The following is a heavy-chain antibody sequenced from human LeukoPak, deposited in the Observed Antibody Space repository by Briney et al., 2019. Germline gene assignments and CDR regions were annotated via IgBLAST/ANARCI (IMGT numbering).Heavy chain of an antibody. CDR2: VDGGGGGT. Sequence: GGSLRLSCAASGFTLSSYAMTWVRQAPGRGLEWVSSVDGGGGGTYYADSVKGRFTISRDNSKNTLYLQMNSLRAEDTAVYYCARSTLWFGADYWGQGTLVTVSS. CDR3: ARSTLWFGADY. V-gene: IGHV3-23*01. CDR1: GFTLSSYA. J-gene: IGHJ4*02. D-gene: IGHD3-10*01.